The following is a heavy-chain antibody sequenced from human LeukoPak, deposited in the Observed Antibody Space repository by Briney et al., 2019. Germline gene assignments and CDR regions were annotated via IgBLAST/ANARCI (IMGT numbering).Heavy chain of an antibody. CDR3: ARGFYHYYDSSGYYNSYYYGMDV. V-gene: IGHV1-3*01. J-gene: IGHJ6*02. D-gene: IGHD3-22*01. CDR1: GYTFTSYA. CDR2: INAGNGST. Sequence: ASVKVSCKASGYTFTSYAMHWVRQAPGQRLEWMGWINAGNGSTKYSQKFQGRVTITRDTSASTAYVELSSLRSEDTAVYYCARGFYHYYDSSGYYNSYYYGMDVWGQGTTVTVSS.